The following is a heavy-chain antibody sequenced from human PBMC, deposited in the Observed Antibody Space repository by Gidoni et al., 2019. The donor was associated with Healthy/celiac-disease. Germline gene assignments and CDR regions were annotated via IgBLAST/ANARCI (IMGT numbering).Heavy chain of an antibody. CDR2: ISSSSRYI. CDR1: GFTFSRYS. V-gene: IGHV3-21*01. CDR3: AREGYSYDSSGYFSGYFDL. D-gene: IGHD3-22*01. Sequence: EVQLVESGGGLVKPGGSLRISGAAYGFTFSRYSRNWFRQAPGKGLEWFSSISSSSRYIYYADSVKGLFTISRDNAKNSLYLHMNSLRAEDTAVYYCAREGYSYDSSGYFSGYFDLWGRGTLVTVSS. J-gene: IGHJ2*01.